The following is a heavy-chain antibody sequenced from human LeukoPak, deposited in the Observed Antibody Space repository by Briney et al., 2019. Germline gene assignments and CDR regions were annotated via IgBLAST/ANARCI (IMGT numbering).Heavy chain of an antibody. Sequence: GASVKVSCKASGYTFTGYYMHWVRQAPGQGLEWMGWINPNSGGTNYAQKFQGRVTMTRDTSISTAYMELSRLRSDDTAVYYCALDGDYLGLGYYYMDVWGKGTTVTVSS. J-gene: IGHJ6*03. V-gene: IGHV1-2*02. D-gene: IGHD4-17*01. CDR1: GYTFTGYY. CDR3: ALDGDYLGLGYYYMDV. CDR2: INPNSGGT.